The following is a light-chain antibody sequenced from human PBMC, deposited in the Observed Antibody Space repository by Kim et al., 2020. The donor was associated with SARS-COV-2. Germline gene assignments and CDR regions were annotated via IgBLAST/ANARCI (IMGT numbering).Light chain of an antibody. J-gene: IGLJ2*01. CDR3: AAWDDSLNGPV. V-gene: IGLV1-44*01. CDR1: SSNIGSNT. Sequence: ELTQPPSASGTPGQRVTISCSGSSSNIGSNTVNGYQQLPGTAPKLLIYSNNQRPSGVPDRFSGSKSGTSASLAISGLQSEDEADYYCAAWDDSLNGPVFGGGTQLTVL. CDR2: SNN.